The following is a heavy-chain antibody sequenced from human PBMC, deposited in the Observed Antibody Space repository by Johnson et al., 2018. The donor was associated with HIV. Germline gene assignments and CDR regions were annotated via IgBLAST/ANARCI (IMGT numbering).Heavy chain of an antibody. CDR1: GFTFSSYG. D-gene: IGHD6-13*01. CDR2: ISYDGSNK. Sequence: QLVESGGGVVQPGRSLRLSCAASGFTFSSYGMHWVRQAPGKGLEWVAVISYDGSNKYYADSVKCRFTISRANSKNTLYLQINSLRAEDTAVYYCAKDGGARGSSWYEGVFDIWGQGTMVTVSS. J-gene: IGHJ3*02. V-gene: IGHV3-30*18. CDR3: AKDGGARGSSWYEGVFDI.